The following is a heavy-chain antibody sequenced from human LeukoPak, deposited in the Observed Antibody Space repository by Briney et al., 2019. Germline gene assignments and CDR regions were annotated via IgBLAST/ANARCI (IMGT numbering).Heavy chain of an antibody. CDR2: IYTGGTP. Sequence: HPGGSLRLSCAASKFAFSSYAMSWVRQAPGKGLEWVSVIYTGGTPYYADSVKGRFTISRDISKNTVYLQMNSLRVEDTAVYFCARGAATGPTLGLDYWGQGTLVTVSS. V-gene: IGHV3-53*01. J-gene: IGHJ4*02. D-gene: IGHD6-13*01. CDR3: ARGAATGPTLGLDY. CDR1: KFAFSSYA.